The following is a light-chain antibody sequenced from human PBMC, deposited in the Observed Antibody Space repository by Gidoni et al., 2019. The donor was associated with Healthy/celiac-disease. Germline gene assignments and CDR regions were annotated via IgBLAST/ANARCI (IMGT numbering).Light chain of an antibody. J-gene: IGLJ2*01. Sequence: SYERTQPTPVAVSPGQTASITCSGYKLGDKYACWYQQQPGQSPVLVMSQDSKRPSGIPERFSGSNSGTTATLTISGTQAMDEADYYCHAWDSSTAVFGGGTTLTVL. V-gene: IGLV3-1*01. CDR3: HAWDSSTAV. CDR1: KLGDKY. CDR2: QDS.